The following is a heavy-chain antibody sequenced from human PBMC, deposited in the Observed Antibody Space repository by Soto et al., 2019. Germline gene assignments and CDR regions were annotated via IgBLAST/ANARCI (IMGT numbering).Heavy chain of an antibody. J-gene: IGHJ6*02. Sequence: ASVKVSCKASGYSFTDYHIHWVRQAPGQGLEWLGRINPKSGGTSTAQKFQGWVTMTTDTSISTASMELTRLTSDDTAIYYCARGDSTGCSNGVCSFFYNHDMDVWGQGTTVTVSS. CDR2: INPKSGGT. CDR1: GYSFTDYH. D-gene: IGHD2-8*01. V-gene: IGHV1-2*04. CDR3: ARGDSTGCSNGVCSFFYNHDMDV.